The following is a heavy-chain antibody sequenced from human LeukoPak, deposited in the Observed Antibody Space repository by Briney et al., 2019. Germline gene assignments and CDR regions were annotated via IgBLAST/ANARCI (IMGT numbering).Heavy chain of an antibody. CDR1: GGSINSSHW. V-gene: IGHV4-4*02. D-gene: IGHD5/OR15-5a*01. Sequence: SETLSLTCAVSGGSINSSHWWSWVRQSPGKGLEWIGNTYHSDYTNYNPSLKSRATISVDKSKNQLSLKVTSVTAADTAMYYCARDSKSTADAFDIWGQGTMVTVSS. J-gene: IGHJ3*02. CDR2: TYHSDYT. CDR3: ARDSKSTADAFDI.